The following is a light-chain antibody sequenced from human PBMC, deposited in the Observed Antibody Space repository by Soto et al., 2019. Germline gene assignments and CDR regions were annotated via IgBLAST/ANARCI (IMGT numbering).Light chain of an antibody. V-gene: IGKV3-15*01. CDR3: QHYNNWPRT. Sequence: EIVMTQSPATLSVCPGERATLSCRASQSVSGNLAWYQQKPGQAPRLLIYGASTRATGIPAKFSGSGSGTEFTLTISSLQSEDFAVYYCQHYNNWPRTFGQGTKVEIK. CDR1: QSVSGN. CDR2: GAS. J-gene: IGKJ1*01.